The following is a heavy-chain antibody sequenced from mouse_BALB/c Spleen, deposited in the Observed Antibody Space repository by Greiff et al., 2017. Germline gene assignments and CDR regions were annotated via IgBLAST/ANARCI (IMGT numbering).Heavy chain of an antibody. V-gene: IGHV1-55*01. CDR2: IYPGSGNT. D-gene: IGHD2-14*01. CDR3: ARSYRYDYYAMDY. CDR1: GYTFTSYW. J-gene: IGHJ4*01. Sequence: QVQLKQPGAELVKPGASVKMSCKASGYTFTSYWINWVKQRPGQGLEWIGDIYPGSGNTYYNEKFKGKATLTADKSSSTAYMQLSSLTSEDSAVYFCARSYRYDYYAMDYWGQGTSVTVSS.